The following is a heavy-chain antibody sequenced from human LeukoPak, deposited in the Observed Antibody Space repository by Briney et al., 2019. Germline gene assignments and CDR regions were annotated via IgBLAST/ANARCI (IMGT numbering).Heavy chain of an antibody. D-gene: IGHD5-24*01. J-gene: IGHJ4*02. CDR1: GGSISSYY. CDR3: ARGPARDGYNLYYFDY. Sequence: SETLSLTCTVSGGSISSYYWSWIRQPAGKGLEWIGRIYTSGSTNYNPSLKSRVTISVDTSKNQFSLKLSSVTAADTAVYYCARGPARDGYNLYYFDYWGRGTLVTVSS. V-gene: IGHV4-4*07. CDR2: IYTSGST.